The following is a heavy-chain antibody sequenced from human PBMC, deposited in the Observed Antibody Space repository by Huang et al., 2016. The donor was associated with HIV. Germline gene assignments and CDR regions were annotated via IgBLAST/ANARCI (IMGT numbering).Heavy chain of an antibody. CDR3: ARDRGYGDYERLDY. CDR1: GYTFTNYD. Sequence: QVQLVQSGAEVKKPGASVKVSCKASGYTFTNYDISWVRQAPGQGLEWMGWISGYKGNTNHAPKRQGRGTMTTDTSTSTAYMDLRSLRSDDTAVYYCARDRGYGDYERLDYWGQGTLVTVSS. J-gene: IGHJ4*02. V-gene: IGHV1-18*01. CDR2: ISGYKGNT. D-gene: IGHD4-17*01.